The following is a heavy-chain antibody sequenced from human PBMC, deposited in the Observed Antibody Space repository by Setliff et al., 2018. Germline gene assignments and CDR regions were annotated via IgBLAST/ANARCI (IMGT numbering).Heavy chain of an antibody. CDR2: ISASGDTT. D-gene: IGHD1-26*01. V-gene: IGHV3-23*01. J-gene: IGHJ4*02. Sequence: GGSLRLSCAASGYTSSSYAMTWVRQAPGKGLEWVSIISASGDTTYYADSVEGRFTISRDNSKNTLYVQMNSLRAADTAVYYCCSGSYLFVYWGQGSLVTVSS. CDR1: GYTSSSYA. CDR3: CSGSYLFVY.